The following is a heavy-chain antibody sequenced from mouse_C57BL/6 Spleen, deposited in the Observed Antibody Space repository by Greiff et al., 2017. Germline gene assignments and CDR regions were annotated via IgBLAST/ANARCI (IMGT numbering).Heavy chain of an antibody. CDR2: ISDGGSYT. CDR1: GFTFSSYA. CDR3: ARERDDWFAY. Sequence: EVHLVESGGGLVKPGGSLKLSCAASGFTFSSYAMSWVRQTPEKRLEWVATISDGGSYTYYPDNVKGRFTISRDNAKNNLYLQMSHLKSEDTAMYYCARERDDWFAYWGQGTLVTVSA. J-gene: IGHJ3*01. V-gene: IGHV5-4*01. D-gene: IGHD3-3*01.